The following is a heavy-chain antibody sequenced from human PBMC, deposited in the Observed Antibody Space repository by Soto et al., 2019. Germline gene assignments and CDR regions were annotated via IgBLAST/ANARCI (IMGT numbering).Heavy chain of an antibody. V-gene: IGHV3-9*01. Sequence: DVQLVESGGGLVQPGRSLRLSCAASGFTFDDYAMHWVRQAPGKGLEWVSGISWNSGSIGYADSVKGRFTISRDNAKNSLYLQMNSLRAEDTALYYCAKVRVGGYSSGWDYWGQGTLVTVSS. CDR2: ISWNSGSI. D-gene: IGHD6-19*01. CDR1: GFTFDDYA. CDR3: AKVRVGGYSSGWDY. J-gene: IGHJ4*02.